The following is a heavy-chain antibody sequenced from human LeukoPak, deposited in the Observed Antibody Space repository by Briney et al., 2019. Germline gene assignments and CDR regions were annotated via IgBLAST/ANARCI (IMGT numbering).Heavy chain of an antibody. CDR1: GGSISSSSYY. J-gene: IGHJ4*02. Sequence: PSETLSLTCTVSGGSISSSSYYWGWIRQPPGKGLEWIGSIYYSGSTYYNPSLKSQVTISVDTSKNQFSLKLSSVTAADTAVYYCARQLNIYVYQGTIDYWGQGTLVTVSS. D-gene: IGHD5/OR15-5a*01. V-gene: IGHV4-39*01. CDR3: ARQLNIYVYQGTIDY. CDR2: IYYSGST.